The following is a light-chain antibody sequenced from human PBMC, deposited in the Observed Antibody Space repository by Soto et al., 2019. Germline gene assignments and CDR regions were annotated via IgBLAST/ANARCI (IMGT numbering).Light chain of an antibody. CDR1: TSDVSIYNY. CDR2: GVS. V-gene: IGLV2-14*01. J-gene: IGLJ1*01. Sequence: QSVLTQPASVSGSPGQSITISCTGTTSDVSIYNYVSWYQQHPGKAPKLMIYGVSNRPSGVSNRFSGAKSGHTASLTISGLQVEDEADYHCCSYTSSTNYVFGPGTKLTVL. CDR3: CSYTSSTNYV.